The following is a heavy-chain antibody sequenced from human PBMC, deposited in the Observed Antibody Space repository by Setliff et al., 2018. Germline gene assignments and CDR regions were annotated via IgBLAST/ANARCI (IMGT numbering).Heavy chain of an antibody. J-gene: IGHJ4*02. CDR2: ITRDGSST. D-gene: IGHD3-22*01. Sequence: PGGSLRLSCAASGFTFTSYWMHWVRQAPGKGLVWVSGITRDGSSTSYADSVKGRFTISRDNSKNTLFLEMNSLRTEDTAVYYCAKGQGQYYDSSGYYGRVLDYWGQGTLVTVSS. CDR3: AKGQGQYYDSSGYYGRVLDY. CDR1: GFTFTSYW. V-gene: IGHV3-74*01.